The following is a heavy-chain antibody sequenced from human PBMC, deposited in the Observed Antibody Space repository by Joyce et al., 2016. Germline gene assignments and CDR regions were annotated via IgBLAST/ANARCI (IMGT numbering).Heavy chain of an antibody. CDR3: ARDVGYNSPSGLWSKYFDT. Sequence: QMLLVQSEAEVTQPGASVKVSCKASGYPFIDFYVHWMQQAPGQGLEWMGHINTRNGGTEDAQKLQDRVTMTKDMSISTVFMELRRLTSGDTAVYYCARDVGYNSPSGLWSKYFDTWGQGTLVTVPS. V-gene: IGHV1-2*06. J-gene: IGHJ5*02. D-gene: IGHD2-21*01. CDR1: GYPFIDFY. CDR2: INTRNGGT.